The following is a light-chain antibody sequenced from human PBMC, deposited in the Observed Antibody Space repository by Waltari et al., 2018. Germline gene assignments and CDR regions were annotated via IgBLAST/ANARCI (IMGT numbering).Light chain of an antibody. J-gene: IGLJ2*01. CDR1: ALPTQY. V-gene: IGLV3-25*03. CDR3: QSADSSGTVV. Sequence: SYELTKPPSVSVSPGQTARITCSGDALPTQYAYWYQQKPGKAPVLVIYKDSERPSGIPERFSGSSSGTTVTLTISGVQAEDEADYYCQSADSSGTVVFGGGTKLTVL. CDR2: KDS.